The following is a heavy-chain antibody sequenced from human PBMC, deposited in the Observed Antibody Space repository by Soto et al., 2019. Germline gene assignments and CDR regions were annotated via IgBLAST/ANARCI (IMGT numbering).Heavy chain of an antibody. D-gene: IGHD2-15*01. CDR1: GFTFSNYA. CDR2: ITSDGDST. V-gene: IGHV3-64D*06. CDR3: VKGNQLLRYYFEF. J-gene: IGHJ4*02. Sequence: PGGSLRLSCSVSGFTFSNYAMHWVRQAPGKGLEYVSGITSDGDSTWHADSVKDRFTISRDNSKNTLFLQMSSLRVEDAAIYFCVKGNQLLRYYFEFWGQGTLVTVSS.